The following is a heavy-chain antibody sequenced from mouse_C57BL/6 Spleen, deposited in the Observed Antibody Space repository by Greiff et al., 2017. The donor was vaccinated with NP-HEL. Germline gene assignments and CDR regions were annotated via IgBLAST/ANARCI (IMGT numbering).Heavy chain of an antibody. D-gene: IGHD3-2*02. CDR2: INPSNGGT. CDR1: GYTFTSYW. V-gene: IGHV1-53*01. J-gene: IGHJ2*01. Sequence: QVQLQQPGTELVKPGASVKLSCKASGYTFTSYWMHWVKQRPGQGLEWIGNINPSNGGTNYNEKFKSKATLTVDKSSSTAYMQLSSLTSEDSAVYYGAIDSSGYVGFDYWGQGTTLTVSS. CDR3: AIDSSGYVGFDY.